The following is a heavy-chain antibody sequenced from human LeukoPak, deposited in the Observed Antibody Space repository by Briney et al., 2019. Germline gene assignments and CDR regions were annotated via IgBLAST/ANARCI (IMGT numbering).Heavy chain of an antibody. Sequence: GGSLRLSCTASGFTFGDYAMSWVRQAPGKGLEWVGFIRSKAYGGTTEYAASVKGRFTISRGDSKSIAYLQMNSLKTEDTAVYYCTRVYYDILTGWDYYLDYWGQGTLVTVSS. CDR3: TRVYYDILTGWDYYLDY. V-gene: IGHV3-49*04. CDR2: IRSKAYGGTT. CDR1: GFTFGDYA. D-gene: IGHD3-9*01. J-gene: IGHJ4*02.